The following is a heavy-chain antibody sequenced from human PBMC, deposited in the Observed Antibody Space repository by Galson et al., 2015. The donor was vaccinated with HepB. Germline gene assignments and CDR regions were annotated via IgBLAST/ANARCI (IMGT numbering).Heavy chain of an antibody. D-gene: IGHD3-3*01. Sequence: ETLSLTCTVSGGSIISSNYYWGWIRQAPGKGLEWLGNIYYSGATHSNPSLNGRVTISVDTSKNQFSLQLTSVTAADTAVYYCARHHDFWSGYYNHYYGMDVWGQGTTVTVSS. CDR1: GGSIISSNYY. CDR3: ARHHDFWSGYYNHYYGMDV. V-gene: IGHV4-39*01. J-gene: IGHJ6*02. CDR2: IYYSGAT.